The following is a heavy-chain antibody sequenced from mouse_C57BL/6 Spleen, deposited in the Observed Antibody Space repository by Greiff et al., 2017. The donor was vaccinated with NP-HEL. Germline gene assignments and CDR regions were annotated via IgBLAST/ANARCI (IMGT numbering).Heavy chain of an antibody. J-gene: IGHJ2*01. CDR2: IDPNSGGT. CDR1: GYTFTSYW. V-gene: IGHV1-72*01. Sequence: QVQLQPPGAELVKPGASVKLSCKASGYTFTSYWMHWVKQRPGRGLEWIGRIDPNSGGTKYTEQFTSQATLTVDKPSSTAYMQLSSLTSEDSAVYYCARAYYYGSRGDYFDYWGQGTTLTVSS. D-gene: IGHD1-1*01. CDR3: ARAYYYGSRGDYFDY.